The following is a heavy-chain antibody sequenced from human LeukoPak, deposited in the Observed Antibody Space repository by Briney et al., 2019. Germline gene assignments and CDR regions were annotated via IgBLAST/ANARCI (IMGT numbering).Heavy chain of an antibody. D-gene: IGHD3-10*01. CDR2: INHYGST. CDR1: GESLSNYY. J-gene: IGHJ4*02. Sequence: SETLSLTCAVYGESLSNYYCSWIRQPPGKGLEWIGEINHYGSTNYNPSLKSRITISVDTSKNQFSLKLSSVTAADTAVYYCARLPDYYSRHGAPGWGQGTLVTVSS. V-gene: IGHV4-34*01. CDR3: ARLPDYYSRHGAPG.